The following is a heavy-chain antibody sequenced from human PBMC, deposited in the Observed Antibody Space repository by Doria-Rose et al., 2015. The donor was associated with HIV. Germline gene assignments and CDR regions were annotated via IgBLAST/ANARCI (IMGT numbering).Heavy chain of an antibody. V-gene: IGHV2-26*01. Sequence: QVQLVQSGPVLVKPTETLTLTCTVSGVSLSSPGMGVSWIRQPPGKALEWLSNIFSDDERSYNTYLKSRLNITRGTSKSQVVLTMTDMDPVDTATYYCARIKSSRWYHKYYFDFWGQGTLVIVSA. CDR1: GVSLSSPGMG. D-gene: IGHD6-13*01. CDR3: ARIKSSRWYHKYYFDF. CDR2: IFSDDER. J-gene: IGHJ4*02.